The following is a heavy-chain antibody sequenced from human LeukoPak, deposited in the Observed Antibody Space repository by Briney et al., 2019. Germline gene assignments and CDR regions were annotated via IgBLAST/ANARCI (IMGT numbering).Heavy chain of an antibody. CDR3: ARVGVWGSYRYTFFDY. D-gene: IGHD3-16*02. CDR1: GGSFSGYY. J-gene: IGHJ4*02. Sequence: SETLSLTCAVYGGSFSGYYWSWIRQPPGKGLEWIGEINHSGSTNYNPSLKSRVTISVDTSKNQFSLKLSSVTAADMAVYYCARVGVWGSYRYTFFDYWGQGTLVTVSS. V-gene: IGHV4-34*01. CDR2: INHSGST.